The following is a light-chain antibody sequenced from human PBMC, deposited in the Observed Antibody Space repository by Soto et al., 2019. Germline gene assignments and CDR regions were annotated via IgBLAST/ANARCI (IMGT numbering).Light chain of an antibody. V-gene: IGKV3-20*01. CDR2: DAS. CDR1: QTITTND. CDR3: QQCSTAPLT. J-gene: IGKJ4*01. Sequence: EIVLTQSPGTLSLSPGERATLSCRASQTITTNDLAWYQQKPGQAPRLLIDDASRRATGIPDRFSGSGSGTDFTLTISRLEPEDFGVYYCQQCSTAPLTFGGGTKVEIK.